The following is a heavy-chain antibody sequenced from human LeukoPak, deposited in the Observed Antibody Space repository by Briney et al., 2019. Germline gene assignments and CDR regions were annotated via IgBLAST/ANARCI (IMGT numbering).Heavy chain of an antibody. Sequence: PGGSLRLSCAASGFTFSSYSMNWVRQAPGKGLDWVSYISSSSSTIYYADSVKGRFTISRDNAKNPLYLQMNSLRAEDTAVYYCGKSSSSYGNDALDIWGQGTMVTVSS. CDR1: GFTFSSYS. V-gene: IGHV3-48*01. J-gene: IGHJ3*02. CDR2: ISSSSSTI. D-gene: IGHD5-18*01. CDR3: GKSSSSYGNDALDI.